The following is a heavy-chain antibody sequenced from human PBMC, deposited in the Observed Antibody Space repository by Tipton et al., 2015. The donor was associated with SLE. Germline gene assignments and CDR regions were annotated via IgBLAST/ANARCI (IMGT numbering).Heavy chain of an antibody. CDR2: IFYSDNT. CDR1: GGSISTFY. J-gene: IGHJ3*01. D-gene: IGHD5-18*01. Sequence: TLSLTCTVSGGSISTFYWTWIRQPPGKGLEWIGYIFYSDNTNYNPSPKSRVTISVDTSKNQFSLELNSVTAADTAVYYCARGYTPDGFELWGPGTMVTASS. V-gene: IGHV4-59*01. CDR3: ARGYTPDGFEL.